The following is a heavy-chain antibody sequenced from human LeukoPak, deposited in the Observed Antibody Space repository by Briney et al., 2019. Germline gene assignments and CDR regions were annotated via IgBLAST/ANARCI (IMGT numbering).Heavy chain of an antibody. CDR3: ASLRPRQQLVVDS. D-gene: IGHD6-13*01. CDR1: GFTFSSYE. Sequence: PGGSLRLSCEASGFTFSSYEMNWVRQAPGKGLEWVSYISSNGSTKYYADSVKGRFTISRDNAMHSLYLQMNSLRVEGTAVYYCASLRPRQQLVVDSWGQGTLVAVSS. V-gene: IGHV3-48*03. CDR2: ISSNGSTK. J-gene: IGHJ4*02.